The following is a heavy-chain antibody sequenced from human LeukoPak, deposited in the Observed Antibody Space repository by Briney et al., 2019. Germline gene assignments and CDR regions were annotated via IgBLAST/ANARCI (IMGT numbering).Heavy chain of an antibody. Sequence: GGSLILSCAASGFTFSDYYMSWIRQAPGKGLEWVSYISSSTIYTNYADSVKGRFTISRDNAKNSLYLQMNSLRAEDTAVYYCANSGYGRVNYFDLWGRGTLVTVSS. CDR2: ISSSTIYT. CDR1: GFTFSDYY. V-gene: IGHV3-11*06. J-gene: IGHJ2*01. D-gene: IGHD5-12*01. CDR3: ANSGYGRVNYFDL.